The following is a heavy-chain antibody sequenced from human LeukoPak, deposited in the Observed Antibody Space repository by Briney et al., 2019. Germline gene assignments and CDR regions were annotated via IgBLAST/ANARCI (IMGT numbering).Heavy chain of an antibody. CDR3: ATTGDMITFGGVTGDADY. V-gene: IGHV3-23*01. Sequence: PGGSLRLSCAASGFTFSSYAMSWVRQAPGKGLEWVSAISGSGGSTYYADSVKGRFTISRDNSKNTLYLQMNSLRAEDTAVYYCATTGDMITFGGVTGDADYWGQGTLVTVSS. CDR1: GFTFSSYA. J-gene: IGHJ4*02. CDR2: ISGSGGST. D-gene: IGHD3-16*01.